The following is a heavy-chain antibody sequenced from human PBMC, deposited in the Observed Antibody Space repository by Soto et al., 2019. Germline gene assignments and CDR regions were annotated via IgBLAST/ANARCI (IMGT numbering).Heavy chain of an antibody. V-gene: IGHV4-31*03. CDR1: GGSISSGHYY. CDR2: IYYTGTT. D-gene: IGHD2-15*01. CDR3: ARISVDCNSGSCDHWCGP. Sequence: QVQLQESGPGLVNPSQTLYLTCTVSGGSISSGHYYCSWIRQPSGKGLDWIGYIYYTGTTFYNASLISRVTLSVYTSKNQFSLMPNCLTAADAAIYSCARISVDCNSGSCDHWCGPWGQGSLVTVSS. J-gene: IGHJ5*02.